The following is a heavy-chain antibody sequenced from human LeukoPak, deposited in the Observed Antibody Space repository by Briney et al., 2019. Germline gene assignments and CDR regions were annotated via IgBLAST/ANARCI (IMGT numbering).Heavy chain of an antibody. CDR1: GFTFDDYA. D-gene: IGHD3-22*01. CDR2: ISWNSGSI. Sequence: PGGSLRLSCAASGFTFDDYAMHWVRHAPGKGLEWVSGISWNSGSISYADSVKGRFTISRDNAKNSLYLQMNSLKAEDTALYYCAKDQFSYYDSSGYYRTWGQGTLVTVSS. V-gene: IGHV3-9*01. J-gene: IGHJ5*02. CDR3: AKDQFSYYDSSGYYRT.